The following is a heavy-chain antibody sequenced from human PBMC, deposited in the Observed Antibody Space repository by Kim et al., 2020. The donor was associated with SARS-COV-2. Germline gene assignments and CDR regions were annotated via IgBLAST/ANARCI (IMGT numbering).Heavy chain of an antibody. J-gene: IGHJ6*02. D-gene: IGHD3-9*01. CDR3: ARDSKGFDWSRLDYYYYGMDV. CDR1: GFTFSSYA. CDR2: ISYDGSNK. V-gene: IGHV3-30*04. Sequence: GGSLRLSCAASGFTFSSYAMHWVRQAPGKGLEWVAVISYDGSNKYYADSVKGRFTISRDNSKNTLYLQMNSLRAEDTAVYYCARDSKGFDWSRLDYYYYGMDVWGQGTTVTVSS.